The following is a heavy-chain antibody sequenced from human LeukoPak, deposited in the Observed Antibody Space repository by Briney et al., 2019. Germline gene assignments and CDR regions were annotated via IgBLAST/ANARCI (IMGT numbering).Heavy chain of an antibody. V-gene: IGHV1-8*01. Sequence: ASVKVSCKASGYTSTSCDSNWVRQATGQGLEWMGWMNPNSGNTGYGQSFQGRITMTRDISIGTAYMELSNLTSEDTAIYYCTRGSSGRRDNWGQGTLVTVSA. CDR1: GYTSTSCD. J-gene: IGHJ4*02. D-gene: IGHD6-19*01. CDR2: MNPNSGNT. CDR3: TRGSSGRRDN.